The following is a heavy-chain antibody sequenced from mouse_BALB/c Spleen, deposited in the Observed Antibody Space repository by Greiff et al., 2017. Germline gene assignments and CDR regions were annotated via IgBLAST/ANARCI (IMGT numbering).Heavy chain of an antibody. D-gene: IGHD2-2*01. CDR3: ARHGGYDERRSWFAY. CDR1: GFAFSSYD. J-gene: IGHJ3*01. V-gene: IGHV5-12-1*01. Sequence: DVKLVESGGGLVKPGGSLKLSCAASGFAFSSYDMSWVRQTPEKRLEWVAYISSGGGSTYYPDTVKGRFTISRDNAKNTLYLQMSSLKSEDTAMYYCARHGGYDERRSWFAYWGQGTLVTVSA. CDR2: ISSGGGST.